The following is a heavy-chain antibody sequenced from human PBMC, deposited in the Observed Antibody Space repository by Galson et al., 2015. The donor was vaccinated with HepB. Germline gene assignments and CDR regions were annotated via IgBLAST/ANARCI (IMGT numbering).Heavy chain of an antibody. D-gene: IGHD2-15*01. CDR2: ISGSGGST. V-gene: IGHV3-23*01. CDR3: AGNLIVVAVAATDY. Sequence: SLRLSCAASGFTFSSYAMSWVRQAPGKGLEWVSAISGSGGSTYYADSVKGRFTISRDNSKNTLYLQMNSLRAEDTAVYYCAGNLIVVAVAATDYWGQGTLVTVSS. J-gene: IGHJ4*02. CDR1: GFTFSSYA.